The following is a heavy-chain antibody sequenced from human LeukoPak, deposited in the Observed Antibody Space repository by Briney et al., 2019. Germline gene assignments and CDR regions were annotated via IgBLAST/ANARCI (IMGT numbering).Heavy chain of an antibody. CDR2: IYDTGYA. CDR1: GGSISSNNY. J-gene: IGHJ4*02. Sequence: SETLSLTCIVSGGSISSNNYWHWIRQHPGKGLEWLGYIYDTGYAYYNPSLRSRLTISVDTSQNHFSLKLTSVTAADTAVYYCARQIAVAGKAGFDYWGQGTLVTVSS. D-gene: IGHD6-19*01. CDR3: ARQIAVAGKAGFDY. V-gene: IGHV4-31*03.